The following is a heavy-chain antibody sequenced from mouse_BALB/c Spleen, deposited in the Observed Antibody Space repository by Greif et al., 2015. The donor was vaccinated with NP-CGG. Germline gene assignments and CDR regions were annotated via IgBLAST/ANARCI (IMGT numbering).Heavy chain of an antibody. CDR1: GYTFTSYW. CDR3: ARSGDYDAWFGY. Sequence: QVQLQQSGAELVKPGAPVKLSCKASGYTFTSYWMTWVKQRPGRGLEWIGRIDPSDSATHYNQKFKDKATLTVDKSSITAYIQLSSLTSEDSAVYYCARSGDYDAWFGYWGQGTLVTVSA. J-gene: IGHJ3*01. CDR2: IDPSDSAT. V-gene: IGHV1-69*02. D-gene: IGHD2-4*01.